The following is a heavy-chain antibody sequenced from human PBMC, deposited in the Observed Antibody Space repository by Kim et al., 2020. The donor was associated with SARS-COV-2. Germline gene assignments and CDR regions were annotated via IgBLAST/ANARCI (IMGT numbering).Heavy chain of an antibody. CDR3: AKGDGRGMQQLGGGILDY. CDR1: GFTFTSHA. Sequence: GGSLRLSCAASGFTFTSHAMSWVRQAPGKGLEWVSAISGSGITTYYVASVKGRFTISRDDSKNTLFLQMNSLRAEDTAIYYCAKGDGRGMQQLGGGILDYWGQGTLVTVSS. D-gene: IGHD6-13*01. CDR2: ISGSGITT. V-gene: IGHV3-23*01. J-gene: IGHJ4*02.